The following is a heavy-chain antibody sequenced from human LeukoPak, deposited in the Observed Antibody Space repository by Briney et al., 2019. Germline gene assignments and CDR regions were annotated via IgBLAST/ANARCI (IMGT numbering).Heavy chain of an antibody. D-gene: IGHD3-16*01. CDR2: ISSSSSYI. Sequence: KSGGSLRLSCAASGFTFSSYSMNWVRQAPGKGLEWVSSISSSSSYIYYADSVKGRFTISRDNAKNSLYLQMNSLRAEDTAVYYCARDSSWAYDYVWGSLDYWGQGTLVTVSS. CDR3: ARDSSWAYDYVWGSLDY. J-gene: IGHJ4*02. CDR1: GFTFSSYS. V-gene: IGHV3-21*01.